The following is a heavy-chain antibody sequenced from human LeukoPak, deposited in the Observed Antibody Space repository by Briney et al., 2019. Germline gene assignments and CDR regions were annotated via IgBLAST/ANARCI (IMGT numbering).Heavy chain of an antibody. J-gene: IGHJ5*02. CDR1: GYTFTSYG. Sequence: ASVKVSCKASGYTFTSYGISWVRQAPGQGLEWMGWISAYYGNTNYAQKLQGRVTMTTDTSTSTAYMELRSLRSDDTAVYYCARDRSPITMVRGVIHQDNWFDPWGQGTLVTVSS. CDR2: ISAYYGNT. CDR3: ARDRSPITMVRGVIHQDNWFDP. D-gene: IGHD3-10*01. V-gene: IGHV1-18*01.